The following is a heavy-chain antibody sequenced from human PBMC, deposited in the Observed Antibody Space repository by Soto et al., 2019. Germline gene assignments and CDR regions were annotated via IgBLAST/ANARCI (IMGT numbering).Heavy chain of an antibody. D-gene: IGHD2-15*01. Sequence: QAQLVESGGGVVQPGRSLRLSCAASGFTFSNYGIHWVRQASGKGLEWVAVISYDGSNKLYADSVKGRFTISRENSMNTVDLQMNSLRAEDTAMYYCAKSAYSEWYFDVWGRGTLLTVSS. CDR1: GFTFSNYG. J-gene: IGHJ2*01. V-gene: IGHV3-30*18. CDR2: ISYDGSNK. CDR3: AKSAYSEWYFDV.